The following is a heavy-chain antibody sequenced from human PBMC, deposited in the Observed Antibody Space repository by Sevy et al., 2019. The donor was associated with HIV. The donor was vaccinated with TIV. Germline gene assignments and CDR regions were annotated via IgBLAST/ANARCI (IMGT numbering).Heavy chain of an antibody. CDR3: ARATGRGWLHLAEYFDF. CDR2: ISYTGST. D-gene: IGHD5-12*01. J-gene: IGHJ4*02. Sequence: SETLSLTYSVSGGSISSGASYWSWIRQHPGTGLEWIGYISYTGSTSYNPSLKSRVTISLDTSKSQFSLKLSSVTAAGTVVYSCARATGRGWLHLAEYFDFWGQGTLVTFSS. V-gene: IGHV4-31*03. CDR1: GGSISSGASY.